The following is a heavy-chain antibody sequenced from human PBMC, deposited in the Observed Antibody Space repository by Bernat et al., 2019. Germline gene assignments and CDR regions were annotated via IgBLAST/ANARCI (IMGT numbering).Heavy chain of an antibody. CDR3: AKYLPVVTKSGDDF. CDR2: ISGSGGNT. D-gene: IGHD2-21*02. CDR1: GFTFSSYA. V-gene: IGHV3-23*01. J-gene: IGHJ4*02. Sequence: EVQLLESGGGLVQPGGSLRLSCAASGFTFSSYAMSWVRQAPGKGLEWVSAISGSGGNTYYADSVKGRFTISRDNSKNTLNLQMNSLRAEDTAVYYFAKYLPVVTKSGDDFWGQGTLVTVSS.